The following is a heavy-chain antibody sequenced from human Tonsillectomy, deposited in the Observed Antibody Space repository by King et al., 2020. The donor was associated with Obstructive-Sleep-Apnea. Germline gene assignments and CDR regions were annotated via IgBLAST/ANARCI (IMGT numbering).Heavy chain of an antibody. D-gene: IGHD3-10*01. CDR2: ISYDGSNK. CDR1: GFTFSSYA. J-gene: IGHJ4*02. CDR3: ARGWAYYYGSGSYYPGY. V-gene: IGHV3-30-3*01. Sequence: VQLVQSGGGVVQPGRSLRLSCAASGFTFSSYAMHWVRQAPGKGLEWVAVISYDGSNKYYADSVKGRFTISRDNSKNTLYLQMNSLRAEDTAVYYCARGWAYYYGSGSYYPGYWGQGTLVTVSS.